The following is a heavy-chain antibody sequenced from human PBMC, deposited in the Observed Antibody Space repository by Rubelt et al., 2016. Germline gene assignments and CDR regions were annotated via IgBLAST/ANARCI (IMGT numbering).Heavy chain of an antibody. V-gene: IGHV4-34*01. J-gene: IGHJ5*02. CDR1: GGSFSGYY. CDR3: AGKHAMPSTWFDP. D-gene: IGHD2-2*01. Sequence: QVQLQQWGAGLLKPSETLSLTCAVYGGSFSGYYWSWIRQPPGKGLEWIGEINHSGSTNYNPSPKRRVTIAIETSKNQFSLKLVSVTAAETAVYYGAGKHAMPSTWFDPWGQGTLVTVSS. CDR2: INHSGST.